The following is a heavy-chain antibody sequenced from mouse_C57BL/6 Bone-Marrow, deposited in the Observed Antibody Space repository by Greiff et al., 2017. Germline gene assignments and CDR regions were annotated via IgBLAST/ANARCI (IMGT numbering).Heavy chain of an antibody. Sequence: EVKVVESGGGLVKPGGSLKLSCAASGFTFSDYGMHWVRQAPEKGLEWVAYISSGSSTIYYADTVKGRFTISRDNAKNTLFLQMTSVRSEDTAMYYCARYDYDRDYWGQGTTLTVSS. CDR3: ARYDYDRDY. D-gene: IGHD2-4*01. V-gene: IGHV5-17*01. CDR1: GFTFSDYG. CDR2: ISSGSSTI. J-gene: IGHJ2*01.